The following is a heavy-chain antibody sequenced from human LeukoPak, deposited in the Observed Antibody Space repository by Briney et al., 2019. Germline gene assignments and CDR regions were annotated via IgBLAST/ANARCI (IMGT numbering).Heavy chain of an antibody. CDR3: ARDRIQLWTYQYMDV. J-gene: IGHJ6*03. Sequence: GGSLRLSCAASGFTFSSYGMHWVRQAPGKGLEWVAFIRYDGSNKYYADSVKGRFTISRDNSKNTLYLQMNSLRAEDTAVYYCARDRIQLWTYQYMDVWGKGTTVTVSS. D-gene: IGHD5-18*01. CDR2: IRYDGSNK. CDR1: GFTFSSYG. V-gene: IGHV3-30*02.